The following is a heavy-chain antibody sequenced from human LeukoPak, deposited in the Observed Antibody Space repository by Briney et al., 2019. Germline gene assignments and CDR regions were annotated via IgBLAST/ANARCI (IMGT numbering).Heavy chain of an antibody. Sequence: PGESLRLSCAASGFTFSIYAMHWVRQAPGKGLEWVAVISSDGSDKYYADSVKGRFTISRDNSKNTLYLQMNSLRAEDTAVYYCAKVTYGSGTYGAFDYWGQGTLVTVSS. V-gene: IGHV3-30*04. D-gene: IGHD3-10*01. CDR2: ISSDGSDK. J-gene: IGHJ4*02. CDR3: AKVTYGSGTYGAFDY. CDR1: GFTFSIYA.